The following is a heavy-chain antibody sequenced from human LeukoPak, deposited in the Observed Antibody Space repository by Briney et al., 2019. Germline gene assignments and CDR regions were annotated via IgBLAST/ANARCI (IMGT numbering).Heavy chain of an antibody. CDR1: GFTFSSYW. CDR3: SRDRTRIYY. V-gene: IGHV3-7*01. J-gene: IGHJ4*02. D-gene: IGHD1-14*01. CDR2: IKEDGSEI. Sequence: GGSLRLSCATSGFTFSSYWMNWVRQAPGKGLEWVANIKEDGSEIYHVDSVKGRFTISRDNAKNSLYLQMNSLRAEDTAIYYCSRDRTRIYYWGQGTLVTVSS.